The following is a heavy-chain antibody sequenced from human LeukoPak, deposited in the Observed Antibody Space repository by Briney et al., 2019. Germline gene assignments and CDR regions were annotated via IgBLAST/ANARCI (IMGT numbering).Heavy chain of an antibody. J-gene: IGHJ4*02. CDR3: AREGDDGYSFGYPITY. CDR2: TYGSGST. D-gene: IGHD5-18*01. CDR1: GGSVSNYY. Sequence: MTSETLSLTCTVSGGSVSNYYWSWIRQFAGKGREWIGRTYGSGSTNYSPSLKSRVTMSLDTSKNQFSLKLSSVTAADTAVYYCAREGDDGYSFGYPITYWGQGSLVTVSS. V-gene: IGHV4-4*07.